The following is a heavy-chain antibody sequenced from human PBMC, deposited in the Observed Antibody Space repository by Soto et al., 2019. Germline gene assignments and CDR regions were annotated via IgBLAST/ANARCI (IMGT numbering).Heavy chain of an antibody. J-gene: IGHJ6*03. CDR3: AKEDYDFWSGYYLFGGNRYYMDV. Sequence: PGGSLRLSCAASGFTFSSYAMSWVRQAPGKGLEWVSAICGSGGSSYYADSVKGRFTISRDNSKNTLYLQMNSLRAEDTAVYYCAKEDYDFWSGYYLFGGNRYYMDVWGKGTTVTVSS. V-gene: IGHV3-23*01. CDR2: ICGSGGSS. CDR1: GFTFSSYA. D-gene: IGHD3-3*01.